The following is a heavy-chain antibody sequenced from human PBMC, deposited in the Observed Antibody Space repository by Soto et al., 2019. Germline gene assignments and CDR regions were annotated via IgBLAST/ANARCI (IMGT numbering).Heavy chain of an antibody. CDR2: IYYSGST. Sequence: HLQLQESGPGLVKPSETLSLTCTVSGGSISSSSYYWGWVRQPPGKGLEWIGSIYYSGSTYYNPSLKSRTTISVDTSKNQFSLKLSSVTAADTAVFYCARGLGLKLEFDPWGQGTLVTVSS. CDR3: ARGLGLKLEFDP. D-gene: IGHD1-1*01. CDR1: GGSISSSSYY. J-gene: IGHJ5*02. V-gene: IGHV4-39*01.